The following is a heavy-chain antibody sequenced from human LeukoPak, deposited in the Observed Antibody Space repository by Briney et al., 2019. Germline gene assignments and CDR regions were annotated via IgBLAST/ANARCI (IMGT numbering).Heavy chain of an antibody. Sequence: GGSLGLSCAASGFTFSSYSMNWVRQAPGKGLEWVSSISDSSSFIYYADSMKGRFTISRDNAKNSLNLQMNSLRAEDTAVYYCARGGLYCSSTTCYAATFDYWGQGALVTVSS. D-gene: IGHD2-2*01. CDR2: ISDSSSFI. V-gene: IGHV3-21*01. CDR1: GFTFSSYS. J-gene: IGHJ4*02. CDR3: ARGGLYCSSTTCYAATFDY.